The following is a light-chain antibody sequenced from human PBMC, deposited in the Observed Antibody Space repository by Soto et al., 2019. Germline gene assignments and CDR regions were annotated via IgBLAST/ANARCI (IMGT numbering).Light chain of an antibody. V-gene: IGKV1-39*01. J-gene: IGKJ1*01. CDR1: QSISRY. CDR2: VAS. CDR3: QQTYSTPPGA. Sequence: DIQMTQSPSSLSASVGYRFTITCRASQSISRYLNWYQQKPGKAPNLLIYVASSLQSEVPSRFSGSGSGTDFTLSISSLQPEDFATYYCQQTYSTPPGAFGQGTTVDIK.